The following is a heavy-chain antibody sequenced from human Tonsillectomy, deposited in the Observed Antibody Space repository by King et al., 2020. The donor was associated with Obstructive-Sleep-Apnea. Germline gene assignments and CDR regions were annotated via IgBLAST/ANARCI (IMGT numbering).Heavy chain of an antibody. CDR2: IKSKTDGGTT. D-gene: IGHD3-22*01. V-gene: IGHV3-15*01. CDR1: GFTFSNAW. J-gene: IGHJ4*02. Sequence: DVQLVESGGGLVKPGGSLRLSCAASGFTFSNAWMSWVRQAPGRGLEWVGRIKSKTDGGTTDYAAPVKGRFTISRDDSKNTLYLQMNSLKTEDTAVYYCTTDYYDSSGYYLDHWGQGTLVTVSS. CDR3: TTDYYDSSGYYLDH.